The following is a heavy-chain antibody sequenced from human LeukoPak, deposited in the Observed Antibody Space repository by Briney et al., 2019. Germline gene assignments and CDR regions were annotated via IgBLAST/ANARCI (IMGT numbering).Heavy chain of an antibody. Sequence: GGSLRLPCAASGFTFSSYAMSWVRQAPGKGLEWVSGISGSGGSTYYADSVKGRFTISRDNSKNTLYLQMNSLRAEDTAVYYCAKDYLVYYFDYWGQGTLVTVSS. CDR1: GFTFSSYA. D-gene: IGHD5/OR15-5a*01. CDR2: ISGSGGST. V-gene: IGHV3-23*01. CDR3: AKDYLVYYFDY. J-gene: IGHJ4*02.